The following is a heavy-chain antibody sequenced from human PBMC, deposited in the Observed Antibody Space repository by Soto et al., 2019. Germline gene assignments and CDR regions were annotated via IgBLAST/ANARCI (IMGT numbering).Heavy chain of an antibody. CDR3: ATALYDSSGYSLDY. V-gene: IGHV1-24*01. J-gene: IGHJ4*02. CDR2: FDPEDGGT. CDR1: GGTFSSYT. Sequence: ASVKVSCKASGGTFSSYTISWVRQAPGKGLEWMGGFDPEDGGTIYAQKFQGRVTMTEDTSTDTAYMELSSLRSEDTAVYYCATALYDSSGYSLDYWGQGTLVTVSS. D-gene: IGHD3-22*01.